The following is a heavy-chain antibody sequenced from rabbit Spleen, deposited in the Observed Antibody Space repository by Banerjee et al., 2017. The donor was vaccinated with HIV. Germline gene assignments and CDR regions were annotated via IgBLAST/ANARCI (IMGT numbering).Heavy chain of an antibody. D-gene: IGHD8-1*01. CDR2: TAAGRSAFT. CDR1: GFSFSSNDY. CDR3: ARDSGTSFSSYGMDL. J-gene: IGHJ6*01. Sequence: QSLEESGGGLVKPGASLTVTCKASGFSFSSNDYICWVRQAPGKGLEWIACTAAGRSAFTYYASWAKGRFTCSKASSTTVTLQMTSLTAADTATYFCARDSGTSFSSYGMDLWGPGTLVTVS. V-gene: IGHV1S40*01.